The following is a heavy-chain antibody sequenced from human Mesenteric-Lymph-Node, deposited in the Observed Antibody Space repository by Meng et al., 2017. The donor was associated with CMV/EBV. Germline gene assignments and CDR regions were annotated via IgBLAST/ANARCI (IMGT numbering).Heavy chain of an antibody. D-gene: IGHD3-3*01. Sequence: ASVKVSCKASGYTFTGYYMHWVRQAPGQGLEWMGWINPNSGGTNYAQKFQGRVTITTDESTSTAYMELSSLRSEDTAVYYCARANRAYYDFWSGLGYGMDVWGQGTTVTVSS. CDR1: GYTFTGYY. J-gene: IGHJ6*02. V-gene: IGHV1-2*02. CDR3: ARANRAYYDFWSGLGYGMDV. CDR2: INPNSGGT.